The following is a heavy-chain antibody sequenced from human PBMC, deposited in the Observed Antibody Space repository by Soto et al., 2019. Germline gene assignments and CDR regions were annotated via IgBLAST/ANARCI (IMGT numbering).Heavy chain of an antibody. J-gene: IGHJ3*02. V-gene: IGHV4-39*01. CDR3: ASPMYSSGWYNTGAFDI. CDR1: GGSISSSSYY. Sequence: TSETLSLTCTVSGGSISSSSYYWGWIRQPPGKGLEWIGSIYYSGSTYYNPSLKSRVTISVDTSKNQFSLKLSSVTAADTAVYYCASPMYSSGWYNTGAFDIWGQGTMVTVSS. D-gene: IGHD6-19*01. CDR2: IYYSGST.